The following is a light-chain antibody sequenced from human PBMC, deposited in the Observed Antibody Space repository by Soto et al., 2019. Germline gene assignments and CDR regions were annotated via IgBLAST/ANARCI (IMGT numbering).Light chain of an antibody. V-gene: IGLV2-23*01. CDR2: EGS. CDR1: SSDVGSYNL. Sequence: QSVLTQPASVPGSPGQSITISCTGTSSDVGSYNLVSWFQQHPGKAPKLMIYEGSKRPSGVSNRFSGSKSGKTASLTISGLQAEDEADYYCCSYAGSRTSPYVLGTGTKVTVL. J-gene: IGLJ1*01. CDR3: CSYAGSRTSPYV.